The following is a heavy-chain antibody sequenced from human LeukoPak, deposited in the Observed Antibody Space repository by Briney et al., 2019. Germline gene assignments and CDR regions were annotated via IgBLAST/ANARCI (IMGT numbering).Heavy chain of an antibody. CDR3: AKDLLAAAVLYYFDY. V-gene: IGHV3-23*01. D-gene: IGHD6-13*01. CDR1: GFTFSSYA. Sequence: GGSLRLSCAASGFTFSSYALSGVRQAPGKGLEGVSAISGRGGSTYYADSVKGRFTISRDNSKNTLYLQMNSLRAEDTAVYYCAKDLLAAAVLYYFDYWGQGTLVTVS. J-gene: IGHJ4*02. CDR2: ISGRGGST.